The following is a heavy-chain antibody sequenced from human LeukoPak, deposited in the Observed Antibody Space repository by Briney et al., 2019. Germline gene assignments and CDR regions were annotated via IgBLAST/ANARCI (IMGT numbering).Heavy chain of an antibody. CDR2: INHSGSI. V-gene: IGHV4-34*01. J-gene: IGHJ4*02. D-gene: IGHD3-3*01. Sequence: SETLSLTCGVYGGSFSGYYWSWIRQPPGKGLEWIGEINHSGSIKYNPSLKSRVIISVDTSKNHFSLLSSVTAADTAVYYCAAQRITIFEVVIIEPYYFDYWGQGTLVTVSS. CDR1: GGSFSGYY. CDR3: AAQRITIFEVVIIEPYYFDY.